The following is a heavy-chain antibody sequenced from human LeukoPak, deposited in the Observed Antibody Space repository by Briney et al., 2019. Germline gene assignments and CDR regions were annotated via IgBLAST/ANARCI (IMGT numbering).Heavy chain of an antibody. CDR1: GYTFTRYE. V-gene: IGHV1-8*01. CDR3: ARSAGLGYYYYYMDV. D-gene: IGHD6-13*01. Sequence: ASVKVSCKASGYTFTRYEINWVRQAPGQGLEWMGWMNPNNGNTAYAQNFQGRVIMTRNTSINTAYLELSSLRSEDTALYYCARSAGLGYYYYYMDVWGKGTTVTVSS. J-gene: IGHJ6*03. CDR2: MNPNNGNT.